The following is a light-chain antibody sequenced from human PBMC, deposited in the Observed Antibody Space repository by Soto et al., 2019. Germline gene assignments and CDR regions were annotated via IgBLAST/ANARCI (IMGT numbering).Light chain of an antibody. Sequence: QSVLTQPPSVSGAPGQRVTISCTGSSSNIGAGYDVHWYQQFPGTAPKLLIYGNNNRPAGVPGRVSGSKSGTSASLAITGLQAEDEAHYYCCSYAGSRTHVLFGGGTKVTVL. J-gene: IGLJ2*01. CDR3: CSYAGSRTHVL. CDR2: GNN. V-gene: IGLV1-40*01. CDR1: SSNIGAGYD.